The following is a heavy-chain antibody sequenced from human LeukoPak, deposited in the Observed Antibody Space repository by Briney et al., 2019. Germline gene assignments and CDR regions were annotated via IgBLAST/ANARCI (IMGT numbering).Heavy chain of an antibody. D-gene: IGHD2-21*01. Sequence: PGGSLRLSCAASGFTFSTYFMHWVRQAPGKGLEWVADIASDGRNTFYVESVKGRFTISRDNSQNTLYLQMSSLRAEDTAVYFCARERQDTILHSGSFDIWGQGTMVTVSS. CDR1: GFTFSTYF. J-gene: IGHJ3*02. CDR2: IASDGRNT. CDR3: ARERQDTILHSGSFDI. V-gene: IGHV3-30*04.